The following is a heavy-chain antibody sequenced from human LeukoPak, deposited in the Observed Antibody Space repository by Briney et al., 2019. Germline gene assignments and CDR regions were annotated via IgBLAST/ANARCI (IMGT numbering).Heavy chain of an antibody. D-gene: IGHD2-15*01. CDR1: GFSFDDYP. Sequence: GGSLTLSCAASGFSFDDYPMHWVRQAPGKGLEWVSLINEDGGKTFYADSVRGRFTISRDNSKNSLYLQMNSLRTEDTALYYCAKEIDTLGTNAFDIWDQGTIVTVSS. CDR2: INEDGGKT. CDR3: AKEIDTLGTNAFDI. V-gene: IGHV3-43*02. J-gene: IGHJ3*02.